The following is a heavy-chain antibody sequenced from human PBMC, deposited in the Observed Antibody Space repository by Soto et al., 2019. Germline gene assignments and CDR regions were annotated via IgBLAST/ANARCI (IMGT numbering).Heavy chain of an antibody. CDR3: ARALTRDYYYYGMDV. CDR1: GGTFSSYA. Sequence: SVKVSCKASGGTFSSYAISWVRQAPGQGLEWMGGIIPISGTANYAQKFQGRVTITADESTSTAYMELSSLRSEDTAVYYCARALTRDYYYYGMDVWGQGTTVTVSS. J-gene: IGHJ6*02. CDR2: IIPISGTA. V-gene: IGHV1-69*13.